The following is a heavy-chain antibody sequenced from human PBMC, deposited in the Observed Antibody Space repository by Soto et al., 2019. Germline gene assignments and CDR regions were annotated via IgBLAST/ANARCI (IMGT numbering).Heavy chain of an antibody. CDR1: GYTFTSYG. J-gene: IGHJ6*03. V-gene: IGHV1-18*01. CDR3: AREYYDFWRGFTATEYYYYYMDV. CDR2: ISAYNGNT. Sequence: QVQLVQSGAEVKKPGASVKVSCKASGYTFTSYGISWVRQAPGQGLEWMGWISAYNGNTNYAQKLQGRVTMTTDTSTSTAYMELRSLRSDDTALYYCAREYYDFWRGFTATEYYYYYMDVWGKGTTVTVSS. D-gene: IGHD3-3*01.